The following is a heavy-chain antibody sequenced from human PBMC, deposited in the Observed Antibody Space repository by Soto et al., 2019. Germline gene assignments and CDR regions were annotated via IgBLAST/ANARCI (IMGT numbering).Heavy chain of an antibody. CDR1: GYSISSSNW. J-gene: IGHJ3*02. D-gene: IGHD1-26*01. CDR3: ARTSSAKYSGSPGAFDI. Sequence: TSETLSLTCAVSGYSISSSNWWGWIRQPPGKGLEWIGYIYYSGSTYYNPSLKSRVTMSVDTSKNQFSLKLSSVTAVDTAVYYCARTSSAKYSGSPGAFDIWGQGTMVT. V-gene: IGHV4-28*01. CDR2: IYYSGST.